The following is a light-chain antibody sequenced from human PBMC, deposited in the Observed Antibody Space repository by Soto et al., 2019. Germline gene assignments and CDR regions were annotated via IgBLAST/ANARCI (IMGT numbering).Light chain of an antibody. CDR1: SSNIGSNT. J-gene: IGLJ2*01. Sequence: QSVLTQAPSASGTPGQRVTISCSGSSSNIGSNTVNWYQQLPGTAPKLLIYSNNQRPSGVPDRFSGSKSGTSASLAISGLQSEDVADYYCAAWDDSLNGPDVVFGGGTKVTVL. CDR3: AAWDDSLNGPDVV. CDR2: SNN. V-gene: IGLV1-44*01.